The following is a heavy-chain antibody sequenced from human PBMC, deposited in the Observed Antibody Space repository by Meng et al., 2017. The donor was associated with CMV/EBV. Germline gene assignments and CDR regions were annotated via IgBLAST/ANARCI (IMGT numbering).Heavy chain of an antibody. CDR2: IIPIFGTA. Sequence: SVKVSCKASGGTFSSYAISWVRQAPGQGLEWMGGIIPIFGTANYAQKFQGRVTITTDESTSTAYMELSSLRSEDTDVYYCARERVVVPAASYGRWFDPWGQGTLVTVSS. D-gene: IGHD2-2*01. J-gene: IGHJ5*02. CDR1: GGTFSSYA. V-gene: IGHV1-69*05. CDR3: ARERVVVPAASYGRWFDP.